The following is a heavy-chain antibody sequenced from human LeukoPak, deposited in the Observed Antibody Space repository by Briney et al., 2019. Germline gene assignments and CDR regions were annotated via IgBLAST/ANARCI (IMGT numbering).Heavy chain of an antibody. Sequence: PGGCLRLSCAASGFTFSSYAMSWVRQAPGKGLEWVSAISGSGGSTYYADSVKDRFTISRDNSKNTLYLQMNSLRAEDTAVYYCAKDRSSGWDRGFDYWGQGTLVTVSS. D-gene: IGHD6-19*01. V-gene: IGHV3-23*01. J-gene: IGHJ4*02. CDR2: ISGSGGST. CDR1: GFTFSSYA. CDR3: AKDRSSGWDRGFDY.